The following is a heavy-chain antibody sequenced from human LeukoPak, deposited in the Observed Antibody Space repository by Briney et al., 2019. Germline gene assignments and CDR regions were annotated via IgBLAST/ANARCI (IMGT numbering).Heavy chain of an antibody. D-gene: IGHD6-19*01. V-gene: IGHV3-74*01. Sequence: GGSLRLSCAASGFTFSTYWMHWVRQAPGKGLVWVARINSDGSNTIYTDSVRGRFTISRDNSKNTLYLQMNSLRAEDTAVYYCARDGGIAVAGTFGPFDYWGQGTLVTVSS. CDR3: ARDGGIAVAGTFGPFDY. CDR2: INSDGSNT. J-gene: IGHJ4*02. CDR1: GFTFSTYW.